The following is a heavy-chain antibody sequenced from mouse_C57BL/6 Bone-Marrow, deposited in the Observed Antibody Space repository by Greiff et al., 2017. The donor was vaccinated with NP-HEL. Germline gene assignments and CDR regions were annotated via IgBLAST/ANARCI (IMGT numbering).Heavy chain of an antibody. CDR1: GYTFTSYW. V-gene: IGHV1-50*01. Sequence: QVQLQQSGAELVKPGASVKLSCKASGYTFTSYWMQWVKQRPGQGLEWIGEIDPSDSYTNYNQKFKGKATLTVDTSSSTAYMQLSSLTSEDSAVYYCARDAYCGSSLYWGQGTTLTVSS. D-gene: IGHD1-1*01. CDR3: ARDAYCGSSLY. CDR2: IDPSDSYT. J-gene: IGHJ2*01.